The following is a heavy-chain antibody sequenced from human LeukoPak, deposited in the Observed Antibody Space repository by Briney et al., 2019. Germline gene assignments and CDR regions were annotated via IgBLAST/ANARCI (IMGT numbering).Heavy chain of an antibody. Sequence: RPGGSLRLSCAASGFTFSSYAMSWVRQAPGKGLEWVSAISGSGGSTYYADSVKGRFTISRDNSKNTLYLQMNSLRAEDTAVYYCAKDREYRTDAFDIWGQGTKVTVSS. CDR2: ISGSGGST. V-gene: IGHV3-23*01. J-gene: IGHJ3*02. D-gene: IGHD1-14*01. CDR1: GFTFSSYA. CDR3: AKDREYRTDAFDI.